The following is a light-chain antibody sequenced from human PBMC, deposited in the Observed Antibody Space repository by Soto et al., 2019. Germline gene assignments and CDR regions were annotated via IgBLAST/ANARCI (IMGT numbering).Light chain of an antibody. V-gene: IGKV3D-20*02. CDR3: QQRSNWPPWWT. CDR2: DAS. J-gene: IGKJ1*01. CDR1: QSISSSY. Sequence: EIVLTQSPGTLSLSPGERATLSCRASQSISSSYLAWYQQKPGQAPRLLIYDASNRATGIPARFSGSGSGTDFTLTISSLEPEDFAVYYCQQRSNWPPWWTFGQGTKVDIK.